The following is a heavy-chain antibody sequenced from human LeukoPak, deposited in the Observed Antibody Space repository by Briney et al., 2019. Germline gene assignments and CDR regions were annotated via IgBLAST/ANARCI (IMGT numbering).Heavy chain of an antibody. CDR3: ARSSSSWSPYFDY. CDR1: GGSFSGYY. V-gene: IGHV4-59*10. D-gene: IGHD6-13*01. J-gene: IGHJ4*02. CDR2: IYTSGST. Sequence: SETLSLTCAVYGGSFSGYYWSWIRQPAGKGLEWIGRIYTSGSTNYNPSLKSRVTMSVDTSKNQFSLKLSSVTAADTAVYYCARSSSSWSPYFDYWGQGTLVTVSS.